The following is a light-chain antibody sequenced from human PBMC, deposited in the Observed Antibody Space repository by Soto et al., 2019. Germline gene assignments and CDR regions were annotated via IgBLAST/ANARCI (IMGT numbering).Light chain of an antibody. CDR2: AAS. J-gene: IGKJ1*01. Sequence: DIQMTQSPSSLSASVGDRVTITCRASQIISTYLNWYQQRAGLAPRLLIYAASSLQSGVPPRFSSSGSGTDFTLTISSLQPEDFATYYCQHYNSYSEAFGQGTKVDIK. CDR1: QIISTY. V-gene: IGKV1-39*01. CDR3: QHYNSYSEA.